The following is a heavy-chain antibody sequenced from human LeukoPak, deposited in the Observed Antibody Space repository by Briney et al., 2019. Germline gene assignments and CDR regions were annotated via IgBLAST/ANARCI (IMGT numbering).Heavy chain of an antibody. V-gene: IGHV4-39*02. CDR1: GGSISSSSYY. CDR3: ARDGGSYWFDP. CDR2: IYYSGST. Sequence: SETLSLTCTVSGGSISSSSYYWGWIRQPPGKGLEWIGSIYYSGSTYYNPSLKSRVTISVDTSKNQFSLKLSSVTAADTAVYYCARDGGSYWFDPWGQGTLVTVSS. J-gene: IGHJ5*02. D-gene: IGHD1-26*01.